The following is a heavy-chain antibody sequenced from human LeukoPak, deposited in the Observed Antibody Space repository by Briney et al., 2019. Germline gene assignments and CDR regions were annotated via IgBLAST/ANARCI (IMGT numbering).Heavy chain of an antibody. CDR3: ARGSSRKEGGAFDI. V-gene: IGHV4-39*07. CDR2: IYYSGST. Sequence: QVQLQESGPGVVKPSQTLSLTCTVSGDSISSSSYYWGWIRQPPGKGLEWIGSIYYSGSTYYNPSLKSRVTISVDTSKNQFSLKLSSVTAADTAVYYCARGSSRKEGGAFDIWGQGTMVTVSS. CDR1: GDSISSSSYY. D-gene: IGHD6-13*01. J-gene: IGHJ3*02.